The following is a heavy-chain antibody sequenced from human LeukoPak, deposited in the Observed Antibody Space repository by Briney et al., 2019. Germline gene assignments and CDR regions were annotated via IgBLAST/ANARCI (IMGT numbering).Heavy chain of an antibody. D-gene: IGHD3-22*01. J-gene: IGHJ3*02. Sequence: GASVKASCKASGHTFTSYGISWVRQAPGQGLESMGWFSASNGDTNYAEKLQDRVTMTTDTSMSTAYMELRSLRSDDTAVYYCARGGPAPNLITLIVVASSTDAFDIWGQGTMVTVSS. CDR1: GHTFTSYG. CDR3: ARGGPAPNLITLIVVASSTDAFDI. V-gene: IGHV1-18*01. CDR2: FSASNGDT.